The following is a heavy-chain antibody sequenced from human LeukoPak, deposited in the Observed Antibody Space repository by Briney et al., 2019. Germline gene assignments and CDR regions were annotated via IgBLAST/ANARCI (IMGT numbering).Heavy chain of an antibody. Sequence: SVKVSCKASGGSSRKFGTNWVRQAPGQGLEWMGGFIPVFGTTKIAQKFQGRMTFNADESTDTTYMELSGLTSEDTAVYYCARVRRDAVVVTATPGSYYFDYWGQGTLVIVS. CDR2: FIPVFGTT. CDR1: GGSSRKFG. J-gene: IGHJ4*02. D-gene: IGHD2-21*02. CDR3: ARVRRDAVVVTATPGSYYFDY. V-gene: IGHV1-69*01.